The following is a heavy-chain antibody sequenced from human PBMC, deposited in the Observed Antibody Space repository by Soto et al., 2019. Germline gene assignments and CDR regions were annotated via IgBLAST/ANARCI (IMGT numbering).Heavy chain of an antibody. J-gene: IGHJ6*02. CDR3: ARCGLDYGMDV. V-gene: IGHV4-4*07. CDR1: GGSISSYY. Sequence: SETLSLTCTVSGGSISSYYWCWIRQPAGTGLEWIGRFYPSGNINYNPSLKSRLTMSGDTSRNQFSLNLTSVTAADTAVYYCARCGLDYGMDVWGQRTTVTVSS. CDR2: FYPSGNI. D-gene: IGHD3-16*01.